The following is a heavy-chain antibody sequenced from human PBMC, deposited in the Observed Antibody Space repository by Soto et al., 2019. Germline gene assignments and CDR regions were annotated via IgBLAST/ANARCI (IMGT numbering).Heavy chain of an antibody. J-gene: IGHJ6*02. CDR2: GYHDGNA. CDR3: ARGWWEREGYVMDV. Sequence: PSETLSLTCNVSGGSISSGRHYWSWIRQHPGKGLEWIGYGYHDGNAYYNPSLKRRLTISVDTSKNQFSLELTSVTAADTAVYYCARGWWEREGYVMDVWGQGTTVTVSS. D-gene: IGHD1-26*01. CDR1: GGSISSGRHY. V-gene: IGHV4-31*02.